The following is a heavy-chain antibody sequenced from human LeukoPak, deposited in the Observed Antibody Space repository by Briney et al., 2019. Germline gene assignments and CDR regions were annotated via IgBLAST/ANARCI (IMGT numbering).Heavy chain of an antibody. CDR1: EFTFSSYS. J-gene: IGHJ6*02. V-gene: IGHV3-48*04. CDR2: ISSSSSTI. Sequence: GGSLRLSCTASEFTFSSYSMSWVRQAPGKGLEWVSYISSSSSTIYYADSVKGRFTISRDNAKNSLYLQMNSLRAEDTAVYYCAREKVVVVAKQYYYYGMDVWGQGTTVTVSS. D-gene: IGHD2-15*01. CDR3: AREKVVVVAKQYYYYGMDV.